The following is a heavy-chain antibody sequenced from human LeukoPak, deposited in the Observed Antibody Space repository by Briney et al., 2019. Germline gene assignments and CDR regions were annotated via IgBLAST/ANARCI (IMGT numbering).Heavy chain of an antibody. CDR2: ISGSSNYI. J-gene: IGHJ3*02. D-gene: IGHD2-21*01. V-gene: IGHV3-21*01. CDR1: GFTFSDYT. Sequence: GGSLRLSCAASGFTFSDYTMNWVRLAPGKGLEWVSSISGSSNYIYYADSVKGRFTISRGNAKNSLYLQMNSLRVEDTAVYYCARDESGDNDAFDXXGQGTMVTVSS. CDR3: ARDESGDNDAFDX.